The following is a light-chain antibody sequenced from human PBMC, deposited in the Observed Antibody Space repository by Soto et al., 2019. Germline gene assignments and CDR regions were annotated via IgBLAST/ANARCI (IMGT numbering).Light chain of an antibody. CDR1: ENIDTR. CDR3: QQYSSYPCT. J-gene: IGKJ1*01. V-gene: IGKV1-5*03. CDR2: MAS. Sequence: DIQMTQSPSTLSASVGDRVTITCRASENIDTRLAWYQQRPGKAPNLLIYMASSLESGVPGRFSGSGYGTEFNLTISSLQPDDFATYYCQQYSSYPCTFGQGTKVDIK.